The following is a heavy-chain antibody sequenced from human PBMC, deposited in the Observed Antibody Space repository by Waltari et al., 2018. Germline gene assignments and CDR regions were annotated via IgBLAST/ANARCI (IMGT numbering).Heavy chain of an antibody. CDR1: GFTSSNYW. V-gene: IGHV3-7*04. Sequence: EVQLVESGGGLVQPGGSLRLSCVASGFTSSNYWMSWVRQTPGKGLQWVANIKQDGGERYYVDSVKGRFTISRDNANNSLYLQMNSLRVEDTAVYYCAKEGGSGSYNQSWGQGILVTVSS. D-gene: IGHD3-10*01. CDR2: IKQDGGER. J-gene: IGHJ5*02. CDR3: AKEGGSGSYNQS.